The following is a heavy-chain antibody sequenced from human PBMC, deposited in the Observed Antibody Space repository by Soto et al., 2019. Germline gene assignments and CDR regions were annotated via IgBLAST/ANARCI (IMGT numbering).Heavy chain of an antibody. J-gene: IGHJ3*02. V-gene: IGHV1-69*13. Sequence: SVKVSCKASGGTFSSYAISWVRPAPGQGLEWMGGIIPIFGTANYAQKFQGRVTITADESTSTAYMELSSLRSEDTAVYYCARDRSIAVAGTSDAFDIWGQGTMVTVSS. D-gene: IGHD6-19*01. CDR3: ARDRSIAVAGTSDAFDI. CDR1: GGTFSSYA. CDR2: IIPIFGTA.